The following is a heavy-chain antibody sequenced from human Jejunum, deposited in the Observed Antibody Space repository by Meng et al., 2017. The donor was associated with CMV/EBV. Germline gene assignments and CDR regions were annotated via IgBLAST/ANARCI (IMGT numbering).Heavy chain of an antibody. CDR2: ISGSDNYI. CDR3: ARDKDVDPILGLRAFDS. CDR1: GFSFNTYS. J-gene: IGHJ4*02. Sequence: EVHLVESGGXRVKPGESLKFSCVASGFSFNTYSMNWVRQAPGKGLEWLSSISGSDNYIFYADSAKGRFTISRDNAKNSLYLQINSLRVDDTAVYYCARDKDVDPILGLRAFDSWGQGTLVTVSS. V-gene: IGHV3-21*01. D-gene: IGHD5-12*01.